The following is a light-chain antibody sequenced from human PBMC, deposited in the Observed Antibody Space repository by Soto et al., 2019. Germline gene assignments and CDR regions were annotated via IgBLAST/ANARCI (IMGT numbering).Light chain of an antibody. Sequence: DVVMTQSPLPLPVTLGQPASISCRSSQSLVYSDGNNYLNWFQQRPGQSPRRLIYKVSNRDSGVPDRFSGSGSGTEFTLTISSLQSEDFAVYYCQQYNTWPRTFGQGTKV. CDR1: QSLVYSDGNNY. CDR3: QQYNTWPRT. V-gene: IGKV2-30*01. J-gene: IGKJ1*01. CDR2: KVS.